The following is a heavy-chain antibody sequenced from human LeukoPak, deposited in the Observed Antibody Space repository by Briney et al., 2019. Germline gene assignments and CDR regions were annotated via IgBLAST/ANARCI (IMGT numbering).Heavy chain of an antibody. J-gene: IGHJ6*02. Sequence: GESLKISCKGSGYNFITYWIGWVRQMPGKGLEWMGIIYPGSSDTRYSPSFQGQVTFSADKSISTAYLQWSSLKASDTAMYYCARHRVDINSPRGMDVWGQGTTVTVSS. D-gene: IGHD1-1*01. CDR1: GYNFITYW. CDR2: IYPGSSDT. V-gene: IGHV5-51*01. CDR3: ARHRVDINSPRGMDV.